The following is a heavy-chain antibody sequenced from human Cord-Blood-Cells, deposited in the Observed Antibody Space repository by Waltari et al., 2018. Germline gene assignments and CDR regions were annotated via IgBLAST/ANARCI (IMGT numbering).Heavy chain of an antibody. CDR2: IYHSGST. J-gene: IGHJ5*02. CDR3: ARVVGAQDIVVVPAANWFDP. CDR1: GYSISSGYY. Sequence: QVQLQESGPGLVKPSETLSLTCAVSGYSISSGYYWGWIRQPPGKGLEWIGSIYHSGSTCYNPSLKSRVTISVDTSKNQFSLKLSSVTAADTAVYYCARVVGAQDIVVVPAANWFDPWGQGTLVTVSS. V-gene: IGHV4-38-2*01. D-gene: IGHD2-2*01.